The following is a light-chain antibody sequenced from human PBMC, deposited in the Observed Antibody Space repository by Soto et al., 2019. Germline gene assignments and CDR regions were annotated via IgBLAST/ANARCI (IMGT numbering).Light chain of an antibody. Sequence: AIRMTQSPSSLSASTGDRVTITCQASQGISSYLAWYQQKPGKAPKLLIYAASTLQSGVPSRFSGSGSGTDLTLTISCLQSEDFATYFCQQYYSYPLVTFGQGTRLEIK. V-gene: IGKV1-8*01. CDR2: AAS. J-gene: IGKJ5*01. CDR1: QGISSY. CDR3: QQYYSYPLVT.